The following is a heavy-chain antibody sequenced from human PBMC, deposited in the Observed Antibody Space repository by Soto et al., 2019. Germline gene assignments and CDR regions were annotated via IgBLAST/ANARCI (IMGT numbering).Heavy chain of an antibody. CDR1: GFNFSSYD. CDR3: ATEGAKTTWNFEY. D-gene: IGHD1-1*01. V-gene: IGHV3-13*01. J-gene: IGHJ4*02. Sequence: GGSLRRSCAASGFNFSSYDMHWVRQATGKGLEWFSAIGTAGDTYYPGSVKGRFTISRENAKNSLYLQMNSLRAGDTAVYYCATEGAKTTWNFEYWAPGTLVTVSS. CDR2: IGTAGDT.